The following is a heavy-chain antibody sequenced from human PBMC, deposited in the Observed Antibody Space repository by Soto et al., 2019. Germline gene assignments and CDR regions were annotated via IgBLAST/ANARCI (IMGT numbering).Heavy chain of an antibody. CDR2: ISSGIT. D-gene: IGHD1-26*01. CDR3: ARGPYSRAVGATNPSH. Sequence: LSLTCAVYGGSSSGWYWTWIRQSPVKGLEWIGEISSGITNYNPSLKSRVTISADTSKNQFSLKLSSVTAADTAVYYCARGPYSRAVGATNPSHWGQGTPVTVPQ. J-gene: IGHJ4*02. CDR1: GGSSSGWY. V-gene: IGHV4-34*01.